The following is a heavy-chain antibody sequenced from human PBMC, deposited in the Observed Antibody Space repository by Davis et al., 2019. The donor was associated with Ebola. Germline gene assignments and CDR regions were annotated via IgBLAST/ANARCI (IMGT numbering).Heavy chain of an antibody. V-gene: IGHV3-23*01. CDR2: ISGSGGST. J-gene: IGHJ4*02. CDR3: AKDRGKNIVATIGDY. CDR1: GFTVSSNY. D-gene: IGHD5-12*01. Sequence: GESLKISCAASGFTVSSNYMSWVRQAPGKGLEWVSAISGSGGSTYYADSVKGRFTISRDNSKNTLYLQMNSLRAEDTAVYYCAKDRGKNIVATIGDYWGQGTLVTVSS.